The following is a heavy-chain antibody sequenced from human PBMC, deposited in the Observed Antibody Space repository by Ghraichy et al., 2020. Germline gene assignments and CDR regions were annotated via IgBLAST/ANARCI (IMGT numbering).Heavy chain of an antibody. V-gene: IGHV3-21*01. D-gene: IGHD3-16*02. CDR2: ISSTSVYI. J-gene: IGHJ6*02. Sequence: LSLTCAASGFTFRSYSINWVRQAPGKGLEWVSSISSTSVYIEYTASVRGRFTISRDNAKNSLYLQMNSLRTEDTAVYYCARGIRPGVIVPQLPEFYQYGMDVWGQGTTVTVYS. CDR1: GFTFRSYS. CDR3: ARGIRPGVIVPQLPEFYQYGMDV.